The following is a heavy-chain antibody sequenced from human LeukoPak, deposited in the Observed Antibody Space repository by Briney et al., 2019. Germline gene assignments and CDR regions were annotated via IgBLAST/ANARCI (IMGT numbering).Heavy chain of an antibody. CDR3: ARTARSGGYWRDFDY. Sequence: PVGSLRLSCAASGFTFNSYWTHWVCHAPGKGLGWGSRINSDGSTTTYADSMKGRFTISRDNAENTLYLQMNSLRAEDTAVYYCARTARSGGYWRDFDYWGQGTLVTVSS. D-gene: IGHD3-22*01. V-gene: IGHV3-74*01. CDR2: INSDGSTT. CDR1: GFTFNSYW. J-gene: IGHJ4*02.